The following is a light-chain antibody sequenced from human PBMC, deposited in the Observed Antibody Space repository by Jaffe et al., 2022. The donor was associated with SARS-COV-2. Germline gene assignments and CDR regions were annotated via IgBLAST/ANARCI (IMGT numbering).Light chain of an antibody. Sequence: EVVLTQSPDTLSLSPGERATLSCRASQSVSGTYLAWYQQKPGQAPRLLIYGASSRATGIPDRFSGSGSGTDFTLTISSLEPEDFAVYYCHQYSGSPWTFGQGTKVEI. CDR3: HQYSGSPWT. CDR1: QSVSGTY. V-gene: IGKV3-20*01. CDR2: GAS. J-gene: IGKJ1*01.